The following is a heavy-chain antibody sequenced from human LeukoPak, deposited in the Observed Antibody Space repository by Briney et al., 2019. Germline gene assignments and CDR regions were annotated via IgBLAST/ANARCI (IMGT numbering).Heavy chain of an antibody. CDR1: VVTFFTYS. CDR3: ARVYCSGGSCSTGDYFDY. V-gene: IGHV3-48*01. CDR2: ISSSSSTI. Sequence: PVGSLRLSCAASVVTFFTYSTNCGRHAPRGGRWWVSYISSSSSTIYYVDSLKGRFTISRDNAKTSLYLQMNSLRAEDTAVYYCARVYCSGGSCSTGDYFDYWGQGTLVTVSS. D-gene: IGHD2-15*01. J-gene: IGHJ4*02.